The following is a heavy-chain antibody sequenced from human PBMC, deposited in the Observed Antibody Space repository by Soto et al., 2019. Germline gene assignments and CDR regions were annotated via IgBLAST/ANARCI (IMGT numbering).Heavy chain of an antibody. CDR2: ISAYNGNT. CDR1: GYAFTTYG. V-gene: IGHV1-18*01. J-gene: IGHJ4*02. Sequence: GASVKVSCKASGYAFTTYGFSWGRQAPGQGLEWMGWISAYNGNTNYAQKFQGRVTLTTDTSTSTAYMELRSLRSDDTAVYYCAREGQLGYWGQGTLVTVSS. D-gene: IGHD6-6*01. CDR3: AREGQLGY.